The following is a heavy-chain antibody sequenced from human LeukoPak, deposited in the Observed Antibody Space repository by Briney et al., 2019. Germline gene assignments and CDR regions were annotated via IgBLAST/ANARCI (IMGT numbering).Heavy chain of an antibody. V-gene: IGHV1-69*13. CDR2: IIPIFGTA. Sequence: ASVKVSFKPSGGTFSRYAISWVRQAPGQGLEWMGGIIPIFGTANYAQKFQGRVTITADESTSTAYMELSSLRSEDTAVYYCARARSHYDSSVYWGFFDYCGAGTLVTVSS. CDR1: GGTFSRYA. J-gene: IGHJ4*02. D-gene: IGHD3-22*01. CDR3: ARARSHYDSSVYWGFFDY.